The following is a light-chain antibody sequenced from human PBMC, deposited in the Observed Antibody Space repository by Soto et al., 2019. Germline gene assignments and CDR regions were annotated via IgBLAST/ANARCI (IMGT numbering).Light chain of an antibody. Sequence: QSALTQPASASGSPGQSITISCTGTSSDVGYYNYVSWYQHHPGKVPKLMIYEVSNRPSGVSNRFSGSKSGNTASLTISGLQAEDEADYYCSSYTTSSTQVFGGGTKLTVL. CDR1: SSDVGYYNY. CDR2: EVS. V-gene: IGLV2-14*01. CDR3: SSYTTSSTQV. J-gene: IGLJ3*02.